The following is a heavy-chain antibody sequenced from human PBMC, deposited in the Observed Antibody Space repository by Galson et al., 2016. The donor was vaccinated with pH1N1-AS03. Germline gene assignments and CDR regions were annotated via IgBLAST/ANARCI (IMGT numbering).Heavy chain of an antibody. CDR3: AKDPASGEVWDILGALNWFDP. J-gene: IGHJ5*02. D-gene: IGHD1-26*01. CDR2: ISYDGSNK. Sequence: SLRLSCAASGFIFSSYGMHWVRQAPGKGLEWVAVISYDGSNKYYADSVKGRFTISRDNSKNTLYLQMNSLRAEDTAVYYCAKDPASGEVWDILGALNWFDPWGQGTLVTVSS. CDR1: GFIFSSYG. V-gene: IGHV3-30*18.